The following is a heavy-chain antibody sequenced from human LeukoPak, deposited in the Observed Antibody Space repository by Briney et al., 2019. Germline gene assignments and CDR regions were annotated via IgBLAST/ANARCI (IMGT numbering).Heavy chain of an antibody. CDR1: GFTVNNNY. CDR3: ARDLGYTHGFGY. D-gene: IGHD5-18*01. J-gene: IGHJ4*02. V-gene: IGHV3-53*01. Sequence: GGSLRLSCAASGFTVNNNYMSWVRQAPGRGLERGSIIYGGGATYYAESVKGRFRISRDNSKSTLYLQMNSLRAEDTAVYYCARDLGYTHGFGYWGQGTLVTVSS. CDR2: IYGGGAT.